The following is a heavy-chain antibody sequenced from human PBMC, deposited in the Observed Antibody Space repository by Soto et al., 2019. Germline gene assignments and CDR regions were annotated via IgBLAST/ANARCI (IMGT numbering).Heavy chain of an antibody. CDR3: ARTGYRYGDEAFDI. Sequence: PSETLSLTCTVSGGSISSSSYYWGWIRQPPGKGLEWIGSIYYSGSTYYNPSLKSRVTISVDTSKNQFSLKLSSVTAADTAVYYCARTGYRYGDEAFDIWGQGTVVTVSS. CDR2: IYYSGST. CDR1: GGSISSSSYY. V-gene: IGHV4-39*01. J-gene: IGHJ3*02. D-gene: IGHD5-18*01.